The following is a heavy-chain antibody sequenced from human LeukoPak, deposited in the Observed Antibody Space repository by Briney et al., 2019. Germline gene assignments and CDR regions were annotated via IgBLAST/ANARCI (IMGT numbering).Heavy chain of an antibody. V-gene: IGHV3-30*02. CDR1: GFTFSNYG. D-gene: IGHD2-21*02. Sequence: GGSLRLSCAASGFTFSNYGMNWVRQAPGKGLERVTFIRYDGNNRYYADSLKGRFTISRDNSKNTLYLQMNSLRPEDTAVYYCARGDSGDWGLGGQGTLVTVSS. CDR2: IRYDGNNR. CDR3: ARGDSGDWGL. J-gene: IGHJ4*02.